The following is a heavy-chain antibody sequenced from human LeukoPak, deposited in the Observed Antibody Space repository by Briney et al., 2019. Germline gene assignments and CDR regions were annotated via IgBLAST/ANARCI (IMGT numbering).Heavy chain of an antibody. Sequence: ASVKVSCKASGYTFTSYDINWVRQATGQGLEWMAWMNPNSGNTGYAQKFQGRVTVTRHTSISTAYMELSGLRSEDTAVYYCTRGPICTGGSCFWFDPWGQGTLVSVSS. D-gene: IGHD2-15*01. CDR1: GYTFTSYD. CDR3: TRGPICTGGSCFWFDP. V-gene: IGHV1-8*01. J-gene: IGHJ5*02. CDR2: MNPNSGNT.